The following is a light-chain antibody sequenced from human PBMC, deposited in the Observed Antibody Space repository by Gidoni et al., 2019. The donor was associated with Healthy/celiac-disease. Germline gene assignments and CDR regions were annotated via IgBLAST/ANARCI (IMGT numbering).Light chain of an antibody. CDR2: DAS. V-gene: IGKV3-11*01. CDR3: QQRSNWPIT. J-gene: IGKJ5*01. CDR1: KSVSSY. Sequence: EIVLTQYPATLSLSPGERATLSCRASKSVSSYLAWYQQKPGQAPRLLIYDASNRATGIPARFSGSGSGTDFTLTISSLEPEDFAVYYCQQRSNWPITFGQGTRLEIK.